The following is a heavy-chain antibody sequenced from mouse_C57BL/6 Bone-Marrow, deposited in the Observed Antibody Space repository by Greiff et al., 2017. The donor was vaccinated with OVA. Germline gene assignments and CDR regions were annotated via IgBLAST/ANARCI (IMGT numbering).Heavy chain of an antibody. CDR1: GYTFTDYY. CDR3: ARDPLYYGSPYYYAMDY. CDR2: INPYNGGT. V-gene: IGHV1-19*01. Sequence: VQLQQSGPVLVKPGASVKMSCKASGYTFTDYYMNWVKQSHGKSLEWIGVINPYNGGTSYNQKFKGKATLTVDKSSSTAYMELNSLTSEDSAVYYCARDPLYYGSPYYYAMDYWGQGTSVTVSS. D-gene: IGHD1-1*01. J-gene: IGHJ4*01.